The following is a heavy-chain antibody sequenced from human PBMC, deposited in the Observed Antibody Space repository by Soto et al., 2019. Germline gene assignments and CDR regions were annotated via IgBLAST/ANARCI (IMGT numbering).Heavy chain of an antibody. CDR2: LHYGETT. V-gene: IGHV4-59*01. CDR1: GGSISSYY. D-gene: IGHD4-17*01. J-gene: IGHJ4*02. CDR3: ARRYGASFDY. Sequence: SETLSLTCTVSGGSISSYYWSCSRLSQGKRLEWTGYLHYGETTYYHPSLKTRLTSPEDTAKNHFSLKLISVTPAATAMYYCARRYGASFDYWGQGTLVTVSS.